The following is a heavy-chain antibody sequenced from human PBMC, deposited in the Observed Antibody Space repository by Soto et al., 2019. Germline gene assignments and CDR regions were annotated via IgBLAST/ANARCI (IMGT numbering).Heavy chain of an antibody. J-gene: IGHJ2*01. Sequence: EVQLLESGGGLVQPGGSLRLSCVGSGFTFINYAMNWVRQTPGKGLEWVSTISGGGDRTFDADTVKGRFTISRDNSKNTLKCLLNSLRADDTAVYYCARKVLGSTSRPDWWYFDLWGRGTLVTVSS. CDR3: ARKVLGSTSRPDWWYFDL. V-gene: IGHV3-23*01. CDR1: GFTFINYA. CDR2: ISGGGDRT. D-gene: IGHD2-2*01.